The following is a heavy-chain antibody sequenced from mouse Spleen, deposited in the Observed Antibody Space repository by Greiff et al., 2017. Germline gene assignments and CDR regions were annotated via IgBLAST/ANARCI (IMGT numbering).Heavy chain of an antibody. Sequence: EVMLVESGGGLVKLGGSLKLSCAASGFTFSSYAMSWVRQTPEKRLEWVATISSGGGNTYYPDSVKGRFTISRDNAKNTLYLQMSSLKSEDTAMYYCARRNWDVLSFDYWGQGTTLTVSS. D-gene: IGHD4-1*01. J-gene: IGHJ2*01. CDR2: ISSGGGNT. V-gene: IGHV5-9*01. CDR1: GFTFSSYA. CDR3: ARRNWDVLSFDY.